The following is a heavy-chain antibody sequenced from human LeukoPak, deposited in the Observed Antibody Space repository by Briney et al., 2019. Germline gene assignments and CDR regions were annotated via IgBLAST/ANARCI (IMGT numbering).Heavy chain of an antibody. D-gene: IGHD1-26*01. CDR2: MSYDETTA. CDR1: GFTLSSYY. Sequence: PGGSLRLSCAGSGFTLSSYYVHWVRQAPDKGLEWVAVMSYDETTANYAGSVQGRFTVSRDNSKNTLFLQINSLRAEDMAMYFCTRGGGANYYGDYFDYWSQGTLVTVSS. V-gene: IGHV3-30*14. J-gene: IGHJ4*02. CDR3: TRGGGANYYGDYFDY.